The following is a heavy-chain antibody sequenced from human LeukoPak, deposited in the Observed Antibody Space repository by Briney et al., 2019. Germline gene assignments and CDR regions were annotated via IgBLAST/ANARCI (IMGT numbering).Heavy chain of an antibody. J-gene: IGHJ4*02. CDR2: INYSGST. D-gene: IGHD3-3*01. CDR1: GGSFSGYY. Sequence: PSETLSLTCAVYGGSFSGYYWSWIRQPPGKGLEWIGEINYSGSTNYNPSLKSRVTISVDTSKNQFSLKLSSVTAADTAVYYCASQTYYDFWSGYSAYDYWGQGTLVTVSS. CDR3: ASQTYYDFWSGYSAYDY. V-gene: IGHV4-34*01.